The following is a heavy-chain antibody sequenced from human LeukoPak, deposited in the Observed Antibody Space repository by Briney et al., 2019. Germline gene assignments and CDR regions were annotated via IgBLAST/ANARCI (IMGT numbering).Heavy chain of an antibody. CDR1: GGSFSGYY. CDR3: ARVGYSYGTKSFDY. Sequence: SETLSLTCAVYGGSFSGYYWSWIRQPPGKGLEWIGEINHSGSTNYNPSLKSRVTISVDTSKNQFSLKLSSVTAADTAVYYCARVGYSYGTKSFDYWGQGTLVTVSS. D-gene: IGHD5-18*01. J-gene: IGHJ4*02. CDR2: INHSGST. V-gene: IGHV4-34*01.